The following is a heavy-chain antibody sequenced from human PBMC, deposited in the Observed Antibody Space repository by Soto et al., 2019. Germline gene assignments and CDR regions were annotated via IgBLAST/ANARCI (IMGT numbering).Heavy chain of an antibody. CDR2: HSGTT. Sequence: SETLPLTWTVSGGSINSYYWTWIRQPPGKGLEWIGHHSGTTSYNPSLKSRGTISVDTSKNQFSLKLTSVTAADTAVYYCARNTLNYDYWGQGTLVTVSS. CDR1: GGSINSYY. V-gene: IGHV4-59*01. CDR3: ARNTLNYDY. D-gene: IGHD2-2*02. J-gene: IGHJ4*02.